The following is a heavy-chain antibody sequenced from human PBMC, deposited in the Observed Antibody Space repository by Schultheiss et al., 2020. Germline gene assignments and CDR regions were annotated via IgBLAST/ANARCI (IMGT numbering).Heavy chain of an antibody. D-gene: IGHD5-12*01. CDR3: ARTYSGYDHTPDY. J-gene: IGHJ4*02. CDR1: GFTVSSHY. V-gene: IGHV3-11*01. Sequence: GGSLRLSCAASGFTVSSHYMTWVRQAPGKGLEWVSYISSSGSTIYYADSVKGRFTISRDNAKNSLYLQMNSLRAEDTAVYYCARTYSGYDHTPDYWGQGTLVTVSS. CDR2: ISSSGSTI.